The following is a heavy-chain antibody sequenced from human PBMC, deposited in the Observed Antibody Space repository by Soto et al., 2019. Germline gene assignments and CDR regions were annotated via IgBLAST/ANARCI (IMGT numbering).Heavy chain of an antibody. Sequence: ASVKVSCKASGYTFTSYGISWVRQAPGQGLEWMGWISAYNGNTNYAQKLQGRVTMTTDTSTSTAYMELRSLRSDDTAVYYCARVFPRHGSSTSCYPYGMDVWGQGTTVTVSS. J-gene: IGHJ6*02. V-gene: IGHV1-18*01. CDR2: ISAYNGNT. D-gene: IGHD2-2*01. CDR1: GYTFTSYG. CDR3: ARVFPRHGSSTSCYPYGMDV.